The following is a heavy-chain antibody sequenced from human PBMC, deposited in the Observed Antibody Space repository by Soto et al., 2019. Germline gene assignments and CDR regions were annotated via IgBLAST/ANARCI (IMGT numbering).Heavy chain of an antibody. D-gene: IGHD1-20*01. CDR2: ISYDGSKK. CDR1: GFTFSSDA. V-gene: IGHV3-30-3*01. J-gene: IGHJ4*02. Sequence: QVQLVESGGGVVQPGRSLRLSCAASGFTFSSDAMHWVRQALGKGLEWVAVISYDGSKKYYADSVKGRFTISRDNSKNTLYLQMNSLRAADTAVYYCAGAYAAITPGDYWGQGTLVTVSS. CDR3: AGAYAAITPGDY.